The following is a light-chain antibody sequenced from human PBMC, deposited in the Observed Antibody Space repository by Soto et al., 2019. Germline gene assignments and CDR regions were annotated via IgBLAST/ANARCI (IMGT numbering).Light chain of an antibody. CDR3: QAWDSSLYV. CDR1: KLGDKY. V-gene: IGLV3-1*01. CDR2: QDS. Sequence: SYELTQPPSVSVSPGQTASITCSGDKLGDKYACWYQQKPGQSPVLVIYQDSKRPSGIPERFSGSNSGNTATLTISGTHAMDEAYYYCQAWDSSLYVFGTGTKLTVL. J-gene: IGLJ1*01.